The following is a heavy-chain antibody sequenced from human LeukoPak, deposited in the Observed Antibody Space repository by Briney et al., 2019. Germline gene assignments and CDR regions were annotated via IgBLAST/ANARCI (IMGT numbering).Heavy chain of an antibody. CDR1: GFTFDDYA. J-gene: IGHJ4*02. CDR3: AKLPGSTSFDY. CDR2: ISWNSGSI. V-gene: IGHV3-9*01. Sequence: GGSLRLSCAASGFTFDDYAMHWVRQAPGKGLEWVSGISWNSGSIGYADSVKGRFTISRDNAKNSLYLQMNSLRAEDTALYYCAKLPGSTSFDYWGQGTLVTVSS. D-gene: IGHD2-15*01.